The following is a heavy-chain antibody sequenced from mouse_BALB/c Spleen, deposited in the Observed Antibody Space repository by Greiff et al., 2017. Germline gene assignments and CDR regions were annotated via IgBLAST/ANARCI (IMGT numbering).Heavy chain of an antibody. CDR2: IYPGDGDT. V-gene: IGHV1-80*01. D-gene: IGHD2-4*01. CDR3: ARKGDDYDEFAY. J-gene: IGHJ3*01. CDR1: GYAFSSYW. Sequence: QVQLQQSGAELVRPGSSVKISCKASGYAFSSYWMNWVKQRPGQGLEWIGQIYPGDGDTNYNGKFKGKATLTADKSSSTAYMQLSSLTSEDSAVYFCARKGDDYDEFAYWGQGTLVTVSA.